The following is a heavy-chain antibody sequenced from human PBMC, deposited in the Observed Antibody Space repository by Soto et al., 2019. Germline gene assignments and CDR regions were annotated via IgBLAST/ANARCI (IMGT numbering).Heavy chain of an antibody. CDR3: AKGHYYDNVGNWVANQAFDS. Sequence: GGSLRLSCAVSGFSFNNYAMNWVRLAPGKGLEWVSSISGGGTGTYSADAVRGRFTISSDKSMNTVYLQMSSLRAEDTAVYYCAKGHYYDNVGNWVANQAFDSWGQGSLVTVSS. CDR1: GFSFNNYA. J-gene: IGHJ4*02. V-gene: IGHV3-23*01. D-gene: IGHD3-22*01. CDR2: ISGGGTGT.